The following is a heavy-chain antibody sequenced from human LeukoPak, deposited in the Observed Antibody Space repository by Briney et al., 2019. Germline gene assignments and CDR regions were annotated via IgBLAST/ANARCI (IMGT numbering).Heavy chain of an antibody. D-gene: IGHD3-22*01. CDR1: GGSISSGGYY. Sequence: PSETLSLTCTVSGGSISSGGYYWSWIRQHPGKGLEWIGYIYYSGSTYYNPSLKSRVTISVDTSKNQFSLKLSSVTAADTAVYYCARVAYYDSSGADAFDIWGQGTMVTVSS. J-gene: IGHJ3*02. CDR2: IYYSGST. V-gene: IGHV4-31*03. CDR3: ARVAYYDSSGADAFDI.